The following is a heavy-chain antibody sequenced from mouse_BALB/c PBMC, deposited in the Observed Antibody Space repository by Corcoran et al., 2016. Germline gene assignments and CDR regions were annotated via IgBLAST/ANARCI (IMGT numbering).Heavy chain of an antibody. J-gene: IGHJ3*01. V-gene: IGHV9-3-1*01. CDR2: INTNTGEP. CDR3: ARRATTATAWFAY. D-gene: IGHD1-2*01. CDR1: GYTFTNYG. Sequence: QIQLVQSGPELKKPGETVKISCKASGYTFTNYGMHWVKQAPGKGLKWMGWINTNTGEPTYGDDFKGRFAFSLETSASTAYLQINNLKNEDTATYFCARRATTATAWFAYWGQGTLVTVSA.